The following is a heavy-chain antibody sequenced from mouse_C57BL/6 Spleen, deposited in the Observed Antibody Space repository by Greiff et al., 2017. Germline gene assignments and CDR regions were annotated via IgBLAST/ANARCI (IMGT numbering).Heavy chain of an antibody. CDR2: IYPGSGST. CDR3: ARDWYYGNGIYYAMDY. D-gene: IGHD1-1*01. CDR1: GYTFTSYW. Sequence: VQLQQPGAELVKPGASVKMSCKASGYTFTSYWITWVKQRPGQGLEWIGDIYPGSGSTNYNEKFKSKATLTVDTSSSTAYMQLSSLTSEDSAVYYCARDWYYGNGIYYAMDYWGQGTSVTVSS. J-gene: IGHJ4*01. V-gene: IGHV1-55*01.